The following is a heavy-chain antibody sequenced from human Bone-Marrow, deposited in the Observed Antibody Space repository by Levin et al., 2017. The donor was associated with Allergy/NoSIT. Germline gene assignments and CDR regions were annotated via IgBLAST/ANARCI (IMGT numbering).Heavy chain of an antibody. Sequence: SQTLSLTCTVSGGSISSSSYYWGWIRQPPGKGLEWIGSIYYSGSTYYNPSLKSRVTISVDTSKNQFSLKLSSVTAADTAVYYCARQDEAERYDFWSGYYRTDYWGQGTLVTVSS. CDR3: ARQDEAERYDFWSGYYRTDY. D-gene: IGHD3-3*01. CDR1: GGSISSSSYY. V-gene: IGHV4-39*07. CDR2: IYYSGST. J-gene: IGHJ4*02.